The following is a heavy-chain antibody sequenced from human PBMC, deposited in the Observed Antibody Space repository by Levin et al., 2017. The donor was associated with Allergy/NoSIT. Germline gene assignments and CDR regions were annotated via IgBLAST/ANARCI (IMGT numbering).Heavy chain of an antibody. D-gene: IGHD5-24*01. CDR3: ARLNLRSRDGYNEYYYYGMDV. CDR2: ISSSSSYI. CDR1: GFTFSSYS. V-gene: IGHV3-21*01. Sequence: GESLKISCAASGFTFSSYSMNWVRQAPGKGLEWVSSISSSSSYIYYADSVKGRFTISRDNAKNSLYLQMNSLRAEDTAVYYCARLNLRSRDGYNEYYYYGMDVWGQGTTVTVSS. J-gene: IGHJ6*02.